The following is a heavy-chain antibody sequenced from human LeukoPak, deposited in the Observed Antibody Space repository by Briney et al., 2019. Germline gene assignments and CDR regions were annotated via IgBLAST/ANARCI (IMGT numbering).Heavy chain of an antibody. CDR2: IWYDGSNK. CDR1: GFTFSSYG. CDR3: ARDALPSYYDSGAYYF. D-gene: IGHD3-22*01. V-gene: IGHV3-33*01. J-gene: IGHJ4*02. Sequence: PGGSLRLSCAASGFTFSSYGMHWVRQAPGKGLEWVAVIWYDGSNKYYADSVKGRFTISRDNSKNTLYLQMNSLRAEDTAVYYCARDALPSYYDSGAYYFWGQGTLVTVSS.